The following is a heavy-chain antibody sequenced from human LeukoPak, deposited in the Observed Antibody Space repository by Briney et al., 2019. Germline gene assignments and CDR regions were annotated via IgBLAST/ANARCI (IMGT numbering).Heavy chain of an antibody. CDR3: ARAIYSYGAWYYMDV. CDR2: INTNTGNP. D-gene: IGHD5-18*01. J-gene: IGHJ6*03. Sequence: ASVKVSCKASGYTFTGYYMHWVRQAPGQGLEWMGWINTNTGNPTYAQGFTGRFVFSLDTSVSTAYLQISSLKAEDTAVYYCARAIYSYGAWYYMDVWGKGTTVTVSS. V-gene: IGHV7-4-1*02. CDR1: GYTFTGYY.